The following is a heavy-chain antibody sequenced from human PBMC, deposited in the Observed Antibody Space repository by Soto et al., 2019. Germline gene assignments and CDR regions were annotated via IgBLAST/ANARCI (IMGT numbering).Heavy chain of an antibody. J-gene: IGHJ6*03. V-gene: IGHV3-23*01. CDR1: GFTFSSYA. Sequence: GGSLRLSCAASGFTFSSYAMSWVRQAPGKGLEWVSAISGSGGSTYYADSVKGRFTISRDNSKNTLYLQMNSLRAEDTAVYYCAKDNLPETKWLLDTKWDYYYMDVWGKGTTVTVSS. D-gene: IGHD3-22*01. CDR3: AKDNLPETKWLLDTKWDYYYMDV. CDR2: ISGSGGST.